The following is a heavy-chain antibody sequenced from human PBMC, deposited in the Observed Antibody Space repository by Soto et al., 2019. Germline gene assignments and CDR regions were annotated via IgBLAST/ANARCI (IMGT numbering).Heavy chain of an antibody. CDR3: ASPDAYKGYYNGMDV. CDR1: GGTFSSHA. J-gene: IGHJ6*02. CDR2: LIPIFGTA. D-gene: IGHD1-1*01. Sequence: QVQLVQSGAEVKKPGSSVKVSCKASGGTFSSHAISWVRQAPGQGPEWMGGLIPIFGTANYAQKFQGRVTMTADESTNTAYMDLSSLRSEDTAVYYCASPDAYKGYYNGMDVWGQGTTVTVSS. V-gene: IGHV1-69*12.